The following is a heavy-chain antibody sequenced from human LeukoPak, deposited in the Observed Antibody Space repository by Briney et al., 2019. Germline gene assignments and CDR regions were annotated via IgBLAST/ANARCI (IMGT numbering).Heavy chain of an antibody. CDR3: AKDPLYGGDLKYYFDF. V-gene: IGHV3-23*01. D-gene: IGHD4/OR15-4a*01. CDR2: ITGSGGGT. J-gene: IGHJ4*02. Sequence: GGSLRLSCSASGFTFSGYAMSWVRQAPGKGLEWVSSITGSGGGTYYADSVRGRFTVSKDNSKSTLFLQMNGLRAEDTAVYYCAKDPLYGGDLKYYFDFWGQGTLVTVSS. CDR1: GFTFSGYA.